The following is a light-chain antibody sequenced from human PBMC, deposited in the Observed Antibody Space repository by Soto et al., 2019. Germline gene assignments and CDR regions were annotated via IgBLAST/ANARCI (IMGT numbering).Light chain of an antibody. CDR1: SNDVGGYNY. V-gene: IGLV2-8*01. J-gene: IGLJ2*01. CDR2: EVS. Sequence: QSVLTQPPSASVSPGQSVTISCTGTSNDVGGYNYVSWYQQHPGKAPKLMIYEVSKRPSGVPDRFSGSKSGNTASLTVSGLQAEEEADYYCSSNAGSNNVVFGGGTKLTVL. CDR3: SSNAGSNNVV.